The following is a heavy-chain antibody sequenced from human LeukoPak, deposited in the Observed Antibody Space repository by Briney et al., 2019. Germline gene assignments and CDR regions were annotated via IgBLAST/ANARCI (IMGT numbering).Heavy chain of an antibody. CDR3: ARDLNVFWSGNNWSDP. CDR2: IIPILGIA. Sequence: SVKVSCKASGGTFSSYTISWVRQAPGQGLEWMGRIIPILGIANYAQKFQGRVTITADKSTSTAYMELSSLGSEDTAVYYCARDLNVFWSGNNWSDPWGQGPLVTASS. J-gene: IGHJ5*02. V-gene: IGHV1-69*04. D-gene: IGHD3-3*01. CDR1: GGTFSSYT.